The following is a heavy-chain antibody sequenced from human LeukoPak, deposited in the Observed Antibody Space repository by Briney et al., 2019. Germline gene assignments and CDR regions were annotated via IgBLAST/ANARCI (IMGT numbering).Heavy chain of an antibody. V-gene: IGHV4-4*02. CDR2: IYHSGST. CDR3: ARARANYGPRDNWFDP. D-gene: IGHD4/OR15-4a*01. J-gene: IGHJ5*02. CDR1: GGSISSSNW. Sequence: SETLSLTCAVSGGSISSSNWWSWVRQPPGKGLEWIGEIYHSGSTNYNPSLKSRVTISVDKPKNQFSLKLSSVTAADTAVYYCARARANYGPRDNWFDPWGQGTLVTVSS.